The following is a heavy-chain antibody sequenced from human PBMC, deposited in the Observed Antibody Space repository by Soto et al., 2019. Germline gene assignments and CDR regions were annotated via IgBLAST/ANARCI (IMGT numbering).Heavy chain of an antibody. CDR1: GGSFSGYY. J-gene: IGHJ5*02. D-gene: IGHD3-3*01. V-gene: IGHV4-34*01. CDR2: INHSGST. CDR3: ARADNLRFLEGSPQKTGFDP. Sequence: SETLSLTCAVYGGSFSGYYWSWIRQPPGKGLEWIGEINHSGSTNYNPSLKSRVTISVDTSKNQFSLKLSSVTAADTAVYYCARADNLRFLEGSPQKTGFDPWGKETLVTVPS.